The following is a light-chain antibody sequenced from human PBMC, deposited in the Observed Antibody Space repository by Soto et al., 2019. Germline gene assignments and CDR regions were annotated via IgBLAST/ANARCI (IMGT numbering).Light chain of an antibody. J-gene: IGKJ2*01. CDR2: AAS. V-gene: IGKV1-6*01. Sequence: AIQMPQSPSSLSASVGDRVTITCRASQGIRNDLGWYQQNPGKAPKLLIYAASSLQSGVPSRFSGSGSGTDFALTISSLQPEDYATYYCLQDYNYPYTFGQGTKLEIK. CDR3: LQDYNYPYT. CDR1: QGIRND.